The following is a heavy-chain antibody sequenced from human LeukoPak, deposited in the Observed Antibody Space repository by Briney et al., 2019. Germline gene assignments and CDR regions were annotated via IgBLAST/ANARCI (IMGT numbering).Heavy chain of an antibody. Sequence: HPGGSLRLSCAASGFTVSSNYMSWVRQAPGKGLEWVSVIYSGDTTYYAESVKGRFTISRDNSKNTLYLQMNSLRAEDTAVYFCARVRGFGGPLDSWGQGTLVTVSS. CDR2: IYSGDTT. CDR3: ARVRGFGGPLDS. CDR1: GFTVSSNY. D-gene: IGHD2-15*01. J-gene: IGHJ4*02. V-gene: IGHV3-53*01.